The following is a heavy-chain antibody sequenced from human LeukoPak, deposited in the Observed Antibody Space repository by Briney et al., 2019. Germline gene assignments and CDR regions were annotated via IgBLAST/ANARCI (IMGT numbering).Heavy chain of an antibody. CDR2: ISYDGSNK. V-gene: IGHV3-30-3*01. CDR3: AREGVGAAAYYYYGMDV. J-gene: IGHJ6*02. CDR1: GFTFSSYA. Sequence: GGSLRLSCAASGFTFSSYAMHWVRQAPGKGLEWVAVISYDGSNKYYADSVKGRFTISRDNSKNTLYLQMDSLRAEDTAVYYCAREGVGAAAYYYYGMDVWGQGTTVTVSS. D-gene: IGHD6-13*01.